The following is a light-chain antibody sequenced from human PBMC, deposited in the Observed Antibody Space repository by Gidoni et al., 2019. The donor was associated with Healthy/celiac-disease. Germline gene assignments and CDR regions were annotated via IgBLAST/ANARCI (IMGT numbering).Light chain of an antibody. CDR2: NTN. V-gene: IGLV8-61*01. CDR3: VLFMGSGISV. CDR1: SGAVPTSHH. J-gene: IGLJ2*01. Sequence: QTVVTQEPSFSVSPGGTVTLTCGLSSGAVPTSHHPSWYQQTPGRAPRTLIYNTNTRSSGVPDRFSGSILGNKAALTITGAQADDESDYYCVLFMGSGISVFGGGTKLTVL.